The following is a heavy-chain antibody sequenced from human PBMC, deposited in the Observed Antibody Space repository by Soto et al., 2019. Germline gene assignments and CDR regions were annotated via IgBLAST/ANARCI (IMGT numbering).Heavy chain of an antibody. J-gene: IGHJ6*02. CDR3: ARVRIAAAGTFYYYYGMDV. CDR2: INHSGST. V-gene: IGHV4-34*01. D-gene: IGHD6-13*01. CDR1: GGSFSGYY. Sequence: PSETLSLTCAVYGGSFSGYYWSWIRQPPGKGLEWIGEINHSGSTNYNPSLKSRVTISVDTSKNQFSLKLSSVTAADTAVYYCARVRIAAAGTFYYYYGMDVWGQGTTVTVSS.